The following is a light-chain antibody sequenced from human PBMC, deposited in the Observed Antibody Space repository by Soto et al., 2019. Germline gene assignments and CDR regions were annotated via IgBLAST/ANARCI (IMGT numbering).Light chain of an antibody. CDR1: QAINTY. V-gene: IGKV1-9*01. CDR3: QHLNSSPLT. CDR2: DAS. J-gene: IGKJ4*01. Sequence: DIQLTQSPSFLSASVGDRVTITCRASQAINTYLAWYQQKPGKAPKLLIYDASTLKSGVPSRFSGSGSGTEFSLTISNLQPEDFATYYCQHLNSSPLTFGGGTKVEIK.